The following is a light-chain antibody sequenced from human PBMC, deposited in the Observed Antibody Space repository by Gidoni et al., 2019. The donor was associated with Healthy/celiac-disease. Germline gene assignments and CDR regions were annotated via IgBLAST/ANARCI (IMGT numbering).Light chain of an antibody. CDR2: WAS. Sequence: DLVMTQSPDSLAVSLGERATINCKSSQSVLYSSNNKNYLAWYQQKPGQTPKLLIYWASTRESGVPDRVSGSGSGTEFTLTNSSLQAEDVAVYYCQQYYSTPPTFGGGTKVEIK. CDR3: QQYYSTPPT. J-gene: IGKJ4*01. CDR1: QSVLYSSNNKNY. V-gene: IGKV4-1*01.